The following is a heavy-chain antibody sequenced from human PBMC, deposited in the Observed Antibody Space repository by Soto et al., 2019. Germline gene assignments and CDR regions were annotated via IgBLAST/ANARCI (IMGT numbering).Heavy chain of an antibody. CDR3: ARRGSQTTHSTIGFDP. CDR1: GGSISSYY. D-gene: IGHD4-17*01. V-gene: IGHV4-59*01. CDR2: IYYSGST. Sequence: QVQLQESGPGLVKHSETLSLTCTVSGGSISSYYWSWIRQPPGKGLEWIGYIYYSGSTNYNPSLKSRVTISVDTSKNQFSLKLSSVTAADTAVYYCARRGSQTTHSTIGFDPWGQGTLVTVSS. J-gene: IGHJ5*02.